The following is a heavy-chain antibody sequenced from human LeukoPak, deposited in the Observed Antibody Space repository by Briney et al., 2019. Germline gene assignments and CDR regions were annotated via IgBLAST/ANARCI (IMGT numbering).Heavy chain of an antibody. CDR2: IYDSGST. J-gene: IGHJ4*02. CDR1: GGSISSYY. Sequence: SETLSLTCTVSGGSISSYYWSWIRQPPGKGLEWIGYIYDSGSTNYNPSLKSRVTISVDTSKNQFSLKLTSVTAADTAIYYCAKSDYYGASDYWGQGTLVTVSS. V-gene: IGHV4-59*01. CDR3: AKSDYYGASDY. D-gene: IGHD3-10*01.